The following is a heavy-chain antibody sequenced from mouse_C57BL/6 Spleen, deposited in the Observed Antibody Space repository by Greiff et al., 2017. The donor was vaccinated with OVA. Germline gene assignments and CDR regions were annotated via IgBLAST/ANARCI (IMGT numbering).Heavy chain of an antibody. CDR1: EYEFPSHD. V-gene: IGHV5-2*03. CDR2: INSDGGST. Sequence: EVMLVESGGGLVQPGESLKLSCESNEYEFPSHDLSWVRKTPETRLELVAAINSDGGSTSYPATLERRFIISRDNTKKTLYLQMSSLRSEDTALYYCARREAYYGSISFAYWGQGTLVTVSA. D-gene: IGHD1-1*01. J-gene: IGHJ3*01. CDR3: ARREAYYGSISFAY.